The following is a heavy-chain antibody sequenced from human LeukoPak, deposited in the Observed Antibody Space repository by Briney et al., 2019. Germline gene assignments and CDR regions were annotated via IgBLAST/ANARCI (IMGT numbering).Heavy chain of an antibody. CDR1: GGTISSSSYY. V-gene: IGHV4-39*01. J-gene: IGHJ6*03. Sequence: PSETLSLTCTVSGGTISSSSYYWGWLRPPPGKGLEGLGSIYYSGRTYDHTSLKSRVTISVETPKKQFSLKLSSVTAADTAVYYCARHYGDSYYYYYYMDVWGKGTTVTVSS. CDR2: IYYSGRT. D-gene: IGHD4-17*01. CDR3: ARHYGDSYYYYYYMDV.